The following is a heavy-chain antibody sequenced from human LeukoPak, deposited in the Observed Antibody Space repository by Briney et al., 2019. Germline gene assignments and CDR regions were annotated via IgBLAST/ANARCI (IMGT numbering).Heavy chain of an antibody. V-gene: IGHV4-59*01. CDR3: ARGLEWFGELLSPFNWFDP. CDR1: GGSISSYY. Sequence: SETLSLTCTVSGGSISSYYWSWIRQPPGKGLEWIGYIYYSGSTNYNPSLKSRVTISVDTSKNQFSLKLSSVTAADTAVYYCARGLEWFGELLSPFNWFDPWGQGTLVTVSS. J-gene: IGHJ5*02. D-gene: IGHD3-10*01. CDR2: IYYSGST.